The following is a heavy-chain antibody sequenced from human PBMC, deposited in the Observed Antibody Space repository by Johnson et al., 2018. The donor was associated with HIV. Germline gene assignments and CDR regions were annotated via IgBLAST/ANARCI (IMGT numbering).Heavy chain of an antibody. D-gene: IGHD6-13*01. V-gene: IGHV3-7*05. CDR1: GLTFSRNW. CDR2: LKQDGSEK. J-gene: IGHJ3*02. CDR3: ASSNVVGYSNYPDAFDI. Sequence: VQLVESGGGLVQPGGSLRLSCVASGLTFSRNWMSWVRQAPGKGLEWVANLKQDGSEKYYVDSVKGRFTISRDNAKNSLYLQMNSLRAEDTAVYYCASSNVVGYSNYPDAFDIWGQGTMVTVSS.